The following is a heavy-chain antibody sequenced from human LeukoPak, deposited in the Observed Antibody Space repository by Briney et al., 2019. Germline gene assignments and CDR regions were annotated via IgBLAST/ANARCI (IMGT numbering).Heavy chain of an antibody. CDR3: ARGGIPDY. CDR2: FYTSGTP. V-gene: IGHV4-61*02. D-gene: IGHD2-21*01. CDR1: GGSISRGSYH. Sequence: SETLSLTCTVSGGSISRGSYHWSWIRQPAGKGLESIGRFYTSGTPNYNPSLKSRVTILVDTSRNQFSLKLSSVTAADAAVYYCARGGIPDYWGQGILVTVSS. J-gene: IGHJ4*02.